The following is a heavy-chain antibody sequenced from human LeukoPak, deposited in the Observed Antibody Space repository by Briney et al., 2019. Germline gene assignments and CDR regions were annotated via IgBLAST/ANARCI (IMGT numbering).Heavy chain of an antibody. CDR1: GFTFSSYS. CDR3: ARVPRYCSSTSCPPDAFDI. Sequence: PGGSLRLSCAASGFTFSSYSMNWVRQAPGKGLEWVSYISSSSSTIYYADSVKGRFTISRDNAKNSLYLQMNSLRAEDTAVYYCARVPRYCSSTSCPPDAFDIWGQGTTVTVSS. V-gene: IGHV3-48*01. D-gene: IGHD2-2*01. J-gene: IGHJ3*02. CDR2: ISSSSSTI.